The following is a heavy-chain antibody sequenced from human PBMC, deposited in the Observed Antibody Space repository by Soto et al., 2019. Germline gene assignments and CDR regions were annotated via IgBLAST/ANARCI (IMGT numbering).Heavy chain of an antibody. CDR3: ARGTIFGVVLFYFDY. Sequence: EVQLVESGGGLVQPGGSLRLSCAASGFTFSSYSMNWVRQAPGKGLEWVSYISSSSSTIYYADSVKGRFTISRDNAKNSLYLQMNGLRAEDTAVYYCARGTIFGVVLFYFDYWGQGTPVTVSS. CDR1: GFTFSSYS. D-gene: IGHD3-3*01. J-gene: IGHJ4*02. V-gene: IGHV3-48*01. CDR2: ISSSSSTI.